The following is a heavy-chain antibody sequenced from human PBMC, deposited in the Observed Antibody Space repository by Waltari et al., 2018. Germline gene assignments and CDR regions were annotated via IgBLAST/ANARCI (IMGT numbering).Heavy chain of an antibody. CDR2: IKFDGTGQ. CDR3: ARGSADFVRFWDS. D-gene: IGHD3-10*01. J-gene: IGHJ4*02. V-gene: IGHV3-7*03. CDR1: GFALRMYS. Sequence: DVYLAESGGGLVQPGGSLRLSCAASGFALRMYSMAWVRQPPGKGLEWVANIKFDGTGQYYLDSVAGRFTISRDNTKNSLYLQMDRLRDDDTAVYYCARGSADFVRFWDSWGQGTLVTVSS.